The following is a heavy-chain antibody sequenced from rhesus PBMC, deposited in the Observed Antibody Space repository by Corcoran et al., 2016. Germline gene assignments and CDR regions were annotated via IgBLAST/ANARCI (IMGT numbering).Heavy chain of an antibody. CDR1: GYSLTRYW. CDR2: IDPSDSDT. CDR3: AKVAPFYYGSGYYTGNYFDY. D-gene: IGHD3-28*01. V-gene: IGHV5-20*01. Sequence: EVQLAQSDAEVKRPGESLKISCKTSGYSLTRYWNSWVRQMPGKGLDWMGAIDPSDSDTRYNPSFQGQVTISADKSISTAYLQWSRLKASDTATYYCAKVAPFYYGSGYYTGNYFDYWGQGVLVTVSS. J-gene: IGHJ4*01.